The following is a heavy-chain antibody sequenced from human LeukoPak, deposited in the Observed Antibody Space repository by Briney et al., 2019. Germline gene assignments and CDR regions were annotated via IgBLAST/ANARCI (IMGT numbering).Heavy chain of an antibody. J-gene: IGHJ5*02. D-gene: IGHD2-15*01. CDR1: GFTFSSYA. CDR2: ISGSGGST. V-gene: IGHV3-23*01. CDR3: ARDLYPLTGYSHWFDL. Sequence: GGSLRLSCAASGFTFSSYAMSWVRQAPGKGLEWVSAISGSGGSTYYADSVKGRFTISRDNSKNTLYLQMNSLRAEDTAVYYCARDLYPLTGYSHWFDLWGQGTLVTVSS.